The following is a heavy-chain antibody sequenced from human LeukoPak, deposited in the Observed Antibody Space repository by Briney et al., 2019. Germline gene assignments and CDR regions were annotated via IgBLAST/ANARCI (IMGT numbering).Heavy chain of an antibody. D-gene: IGHD4-17*01. CDR3: AKDAPVTTIVRYYYYGMDV. Sequence: GGSLRLSCAASGFTVSSNYMSWVRQAPGKGLEWVSAISGSGGSTYYADSVKGRFTISRDNSKNTLYLQMNSLRAEDTAVYYCAKDAPVTTIVRYYYYGMDVWGQGTTVTVSS. J-gene: IGHJ6*02. CDR1: GFTVSSNY. CDR2: ISGSGGST. V-gene: IGHV3-23*01.